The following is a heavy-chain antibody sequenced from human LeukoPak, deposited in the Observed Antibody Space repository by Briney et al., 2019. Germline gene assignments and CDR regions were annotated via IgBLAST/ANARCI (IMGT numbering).Heavy chain of an antibody. CDR1: GFTFSIYA. CDR2: ISGSGGST. CDR3: AKDLRSVSAARFFDY. D-gene: IGHD6-13*01. Sequence: GGSLRLSCAASGFTFSIYAMSWVRHPPGKGREWVSAISGSGGSTYYADSVKGRFTISRDNSKNTLYLQMNSLRAEDTAVYYCAKDLRSVSAARFFDYWGQGTLVTVSS. J-gene: IGHJ4*02. V-gene: IGHV3-23*01.